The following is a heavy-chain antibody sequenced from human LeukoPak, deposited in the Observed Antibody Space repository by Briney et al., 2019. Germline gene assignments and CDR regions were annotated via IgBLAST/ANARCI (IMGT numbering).Heavy chain of an antibody. D-gene: IGHD3-16*01. J-gene: IGHJ4*02. V-gene: IGHV4-59*11. Sequence: SSETPSLTCIVSGGSINSHYWSWIRQPPGKGLEWIGDIHYTGTTKYNPSVKSRVTISIDTSKNQFSLELSSVTAADTAVYYCAREGGGDFDYWGQGTLITVSS. CDR1: GGSINSHY. CDR3: AREGGGDFDY. CDR2: IHYTGTT.